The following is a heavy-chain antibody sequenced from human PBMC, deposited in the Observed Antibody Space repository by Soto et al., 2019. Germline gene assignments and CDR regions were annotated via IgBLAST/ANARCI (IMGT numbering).Heavy chain of an antibody. CDR2: IYYSGST. J-gene: IGHJ4*02. CDR1: GGSISSSSYY. Sequence: QLQLQESGPGLVKPSETLSLTCTVSGGSISSSSYYWGWIRQPPGKGLEWIGSIYYSGSTYYNPSLKSRVTIAVDTSKNQFSLKLSSVTAADTAVYYCASCPAIQQPRFPGPIDYWGQGTLVTVSS. D-gene: IGHD3-16*01. CDR3: ASCPAIQQPRFPGPIDY. V-gene: IGHV4-39*01.